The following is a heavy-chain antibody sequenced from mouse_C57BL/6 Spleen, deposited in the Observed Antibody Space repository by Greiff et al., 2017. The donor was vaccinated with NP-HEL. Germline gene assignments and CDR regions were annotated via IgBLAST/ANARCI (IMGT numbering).Heavy chain of an antibody. Sequence: QVQLQQSGAELVRPGTSVKVSCKASGYAFTNYLIEWVKQRPGQGLEWIGVINPGSGGTNYNEQFKGKATLTADKSSSTAYMQLSSLTSEDSAVYFCARPYYYYGRSYYFDDWGQGTTLTVSS. J-gene: IGHJ2*01. D-gene: IGHD1-1*01. CDR1: GYAFTNYL. V-gene: IGHV1-54*01. CDR2: INPGSGGT. CDR3: ARPYYYYGRSYYFDD.